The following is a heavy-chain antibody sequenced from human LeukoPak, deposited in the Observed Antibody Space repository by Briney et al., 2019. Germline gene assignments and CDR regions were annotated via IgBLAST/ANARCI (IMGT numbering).Heavy chain of an antibody. CDR2: ISGSGGST. V-gene: IGHV3-23*01. D-gene: IGHD2-2*01. CDR3: AKGWRYCSSTSCPPAAY. CDR1: GFTFSSYA. Sequence: PGGSLRLSCVASGFTFSSYAMSWVRQAPGKGLEWVSAISGSGGSTYYADSVKGRFTISRDNSKNTLYLQMNSLRAEDTAVYYCAKGWRYCSSTSCPPAAYWGQGTLVTVSS. J-gene: IGHJ4*02.